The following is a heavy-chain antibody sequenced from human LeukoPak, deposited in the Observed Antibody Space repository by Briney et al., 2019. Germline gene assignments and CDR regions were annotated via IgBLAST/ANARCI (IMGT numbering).Heavy chain of an antibody. CDR1: GFTFSSYS. J-gene: IGHJ4*02. CDR3: ARDALIRGYSGYDLADY. D-gene: IGHD5-12*01. CDR2: ISSSSSYI. V-gene: IGHV3-21*01. Sequence: GGSLRLSCAASGFTFSSYSMNWVRQAPGKGLEWVSSISSSSSYIYYADSVKGRFTISRDNANNSLYLQMNSLRAGDTAVYYCARDALIRGYSGYDLADYWGQGTLVTVSS.